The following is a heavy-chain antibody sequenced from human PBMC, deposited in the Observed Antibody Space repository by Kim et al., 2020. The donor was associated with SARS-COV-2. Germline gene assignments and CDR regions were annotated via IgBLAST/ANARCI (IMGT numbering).Heavy chain of an antibody. Sequence: SNPALKRRITISVDTAQNQFSLKLSSVTAADTAVYYCARQKAGGGYFDYWGQGTLVTVSP. CDR3: ARQKAGGGYFDY. J-gene: IGHJ4*02. V-gene: IGHV4-59*08. D-gene: IGHD3-10*01.